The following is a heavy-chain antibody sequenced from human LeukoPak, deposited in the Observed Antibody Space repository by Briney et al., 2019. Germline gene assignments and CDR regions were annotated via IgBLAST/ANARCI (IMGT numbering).Heavy chain of an antibody. CDR3: VRGHTWDGS. V-gene: IGHV3-48*03. CDR1: GFTFSSYE. Sequence: GGSLRLSCAASGFTFSSYEMNWVRQAPGKGLEWVSYISSSGSTIYYADSVKGRFTISRDNAKNSLYLQMTSLRAEDTAVYYCVRGHTWDGSWGPGTLVTVSS. CDR2: ISSSGSTI. J-gene: IGHJ4*02. D-gene: IGHD1-26*01.